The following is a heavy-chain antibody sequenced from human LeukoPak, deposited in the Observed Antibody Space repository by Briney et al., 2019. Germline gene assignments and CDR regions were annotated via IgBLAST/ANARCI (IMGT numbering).Heavy chain of an antibody. CDR1: GGSFSGYY. CDR2: INHSGST. CDR3: ARRSSRYFGSRSYRKYYFDY. J-gene: IGHJ4*02. Sequence: SETLSLTCAVYGGSFSGYYWSWIRQPPGKRLEWIGEINHSGSTNYNPSLKSRVTISVDTSKNQFSLTLSSVTAADTAVYYCARRSSRYFGSRSYRKYYFDYWGQGTLVIVSS. D-gene: IGHD3-10*01. V-gene: IGHV4-34*01.